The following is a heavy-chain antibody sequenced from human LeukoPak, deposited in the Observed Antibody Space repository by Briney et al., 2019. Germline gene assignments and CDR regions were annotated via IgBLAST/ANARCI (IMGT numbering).Heavy chain of an antibody. Sequence: PGGSLRLSCAASGFTFSSYGMHWVRQAPGKGLEWVAVIWYDGSNKYYADSVKGRFTIPRDNSKNTLYLQMNSLRAEDTAVYYCATLRVGESDYWGQGTLVTVSS. D-gene: IGHD3-10*01. CDR2: IWYDGSNK. CDR1: GFTFSSYG. CDR3: ATLRVGESDY. V-gene: IGHV3-33*01. J-gene: IGHJ4*02.